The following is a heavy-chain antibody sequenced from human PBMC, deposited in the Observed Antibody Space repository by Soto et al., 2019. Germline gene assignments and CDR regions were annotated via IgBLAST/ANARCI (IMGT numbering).Heavy chain of an antibody. CDR1: GFIFSNYA. CDR2: ISGGGGGA. Sequence: EVQVLESGGGLVQPGGSLRLSCAASGFIFSNYAMMWVRQAPGXGXXWVSAISGGGGGAQYADSVRARLTISXDNSKXXXXXXXXXXXXXXXXXXXXXXXXXXXXXXXFDFWGQGILVTVSS. V-gene: IGHV3-23*01. CDR3: XXXXXXXXXXXFDF. J-gene: IGHJ3*01.